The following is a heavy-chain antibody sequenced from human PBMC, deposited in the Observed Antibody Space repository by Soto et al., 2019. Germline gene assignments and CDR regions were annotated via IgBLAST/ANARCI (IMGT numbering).Heavy chain of an antibody. CDR1: GFTFNSYA. CDR2: ISGGDT. CDR3: TKDRETAWFPDF. V-gene: IGHV3-23*01. Sequence: PVGSLRLSCAASGFTFNSYALSWVRQAPGKGLEWVSTISGGDTYYADFVKGRFTISRDISKNTLYLQMDGLRAEDTAIYYCTKDRETAWFPDFWGQGALVTVSS. J-gene: IGHJ4*02. D-gene: IGHD3-10*01.